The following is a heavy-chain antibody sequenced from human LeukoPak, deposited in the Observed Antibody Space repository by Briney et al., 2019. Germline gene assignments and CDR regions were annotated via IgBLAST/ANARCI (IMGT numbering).Heavy chain of an antibody. V-gene: IGHV4-38-2*02. J-gene: IGHJ4*02. CDR1: GYSISSGYH. D-gene: IGHD6-13*01. CDR3: ASSSWAYYFDY. CDR2: IYHSGST. Sequence: SETLSLTCTVSGYSISSGYHWGWIRQPPGKGLEWIGSIYHSGSTYYNPSLKSRVTISVDTSKNQFSLKLRSVTAADTAVYYCASSSWAYYFDYWGQGTLVTVSS.